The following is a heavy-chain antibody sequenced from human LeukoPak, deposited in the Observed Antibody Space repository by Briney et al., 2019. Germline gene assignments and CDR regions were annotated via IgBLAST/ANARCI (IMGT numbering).Heavy chain of an antibody. CDR3: ARGTMVRGAPYYYYYYMDV. CDR2: INHSGST. CDR1: GGSFNGYY. V-gene: IGHV4-34*01. Sequence: SETLSLTCAVYGGSFNGYYWSWIRQPPGKGLEWIGEINHSGSTNYNPSLKSRVTISVDTSKNQFSLKLSSVTAADTAVYYCARGTMVRGAPYYYYYYMDVWGKGTTVTISS. D-gene: IGHD3-10*01. J-gene: IGHJ6*03.